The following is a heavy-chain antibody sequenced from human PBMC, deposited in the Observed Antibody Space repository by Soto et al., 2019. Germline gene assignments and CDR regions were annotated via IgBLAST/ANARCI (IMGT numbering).Heavy chain of an antibody. CDR2: ISSSRSYI. CDR3: ARVSDFWSGYSAKHYYYYGMDV. V-gene: IGHV3-21*01. D-gene: IGHD3-3*01. Sequence: GGSLRLSCAASGFTFSSYSMNWVRQAPGKGLEWVSSISSSRSYIYYADSVKGRFTISRDNAKNSLYLQMNSLRAEDTAVYYCARVSDFWSGYSAKHYYYYGMDVWGQGTTV. CDR1: GFTFSSYS. J-gene: IGHJ6*02.